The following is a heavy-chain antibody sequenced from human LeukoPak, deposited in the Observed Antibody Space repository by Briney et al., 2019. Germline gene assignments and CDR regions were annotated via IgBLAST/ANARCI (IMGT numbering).Heavy chain of an antibody. D-gene: IGHD6-19*01. CDR3: ARQGAVAGNWFDP. Sequence: GESLRISCKGSGYTFTSYWINWVRQMPAKGMEWMGRIEPSDSYTNYSPSFQGHVTISADKSISPASLQWSSLKASDTAMYYCARQGAVAGNWFDPWGQGTLVTVSS. CDR2: IEPSDSYT. V-gene: IGHV5-10-1*01. CDR1: GYTFTSYW. J-gene: IGHJ5*02.